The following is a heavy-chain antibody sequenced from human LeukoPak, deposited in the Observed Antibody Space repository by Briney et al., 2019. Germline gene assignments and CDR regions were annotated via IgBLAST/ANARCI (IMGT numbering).Heavy chain of an antibody. D-gene: IGHD3-10*01. J-gene: IGHJ4*02. CDR3: AKGTMGRGFGY. V-gene: IGHV3-30*18. Sequence: GGSLRLSCAASGFTFSSYGMHWVRQAPGKGLEWVAVISYDGSNKYYADSVKGRFTISRDNSKNTLYLQMNSLRAEDTAVYYCAKGTMGRGFGYWGQGTLVTVSS. CDR2: ISYDGSNK. CDR1: GFTFSSYG.